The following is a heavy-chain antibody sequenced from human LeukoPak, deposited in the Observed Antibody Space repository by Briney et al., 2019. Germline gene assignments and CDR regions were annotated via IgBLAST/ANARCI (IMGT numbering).Heavy chain of an antibody. D-gene: IGHD6-13*01. J-gene: IGHJ5*02. CDR2: IYYSGST. CDR1: GGSVSSGSYY. CDR3: ARGYSSIRGWFDP. Sequence: SESLSLTCTVSGGSVSSGSYYWNWSRHPPGEGLGWIGYIYYSGSTNYNPSLNSRVTISLDTCKNQFSRMLSSVTAADTAVFYCARGYSSIRGWFDPWGQGTPVTVSS. V-gene: IGHV4-61*01.